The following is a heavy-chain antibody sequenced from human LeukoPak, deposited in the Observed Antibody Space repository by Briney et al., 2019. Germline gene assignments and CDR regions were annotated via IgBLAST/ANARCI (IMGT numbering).Heavy chain of an antibody. J-gene: IGHJ1*01. V-gene: IGHV4-59*01. Sequence: SETLSLTCTVSGGSISSYYWSWIRQPPGKGLEWIGYIYYSGSTNYNPSLKSRVTISVDTSKNQFSLKLSSATAADTAVYYCVGYSSGWYTPGFQHWGQGTLVTVSS. CDR3: VGYSSGWYTPGFQH. CDR1: GGSISSYY. CDR2: IYYSGST. D-gene: IGHD6-19*01.